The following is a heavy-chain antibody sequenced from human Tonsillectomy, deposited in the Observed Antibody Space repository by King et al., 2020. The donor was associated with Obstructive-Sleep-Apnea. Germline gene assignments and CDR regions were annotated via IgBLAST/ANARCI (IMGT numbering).Heavy chain of an antibody. CDR2: IVYSGST. J-gene: IGHJ4*02. V-gene: IGHV4-39*07. CDR3: ARDPYSYFDS. CDR1: AGSISRSSHF. D-gene: IGHD5-18*01. Sequence: QMQLQESGPGLVKPSETLSLTCTVSAGSISRSSHFWGWIRQPPGKGLEWIGSIVYSGSTYYNPSLKSRVTFSVDTSKNQFSLKLNSVTAADTAVYFCARDPYSYFDSWGQGTLVTVSS.